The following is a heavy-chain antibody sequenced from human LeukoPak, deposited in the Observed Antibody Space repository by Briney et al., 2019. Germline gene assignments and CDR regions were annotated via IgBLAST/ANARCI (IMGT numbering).Heavy chain of an antibody. CDR2: IWYDGSNK. CDR3: ARDGSGYDYYFDY. Sequence: GGSLRLSCAASGFTFSSYGMHWVRQAPGKGLEWVAVIWYDGSNKYYADSVKGRFTIYRDNSKNTLYLQMNSLRAEDTAVYYCARDGSGYDYYFDYWGQGTLVTVSS. J-gene: IGHJ4*02. D-gene: IGHD5-12*01. V-gene: IGHV3-33*01. CDR1: GFTFSSYG.